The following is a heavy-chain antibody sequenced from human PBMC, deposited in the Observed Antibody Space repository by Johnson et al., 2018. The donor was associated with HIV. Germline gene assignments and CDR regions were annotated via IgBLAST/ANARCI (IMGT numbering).Heavy chain of an antibody. J-gene: IGHJ3*02. D-gene: IGHD3-10*01. CDR1: GFTFDDYG. V-gene: IGHV3-74*02. Sequence: VQLVESGGGLVQPGGSLRLSCAASGFTFDDYGMSWVRQAPGKGLEWVSRINSDGSSTSYADSVKGRFTISKDNSRNTLFLHMNSLRADDTAVYYCAIGRGEFPRHAFDICGQGTMVTVSS. CDR2: INSDGSST. CDR3: AIGRGEFPRHAFDI.